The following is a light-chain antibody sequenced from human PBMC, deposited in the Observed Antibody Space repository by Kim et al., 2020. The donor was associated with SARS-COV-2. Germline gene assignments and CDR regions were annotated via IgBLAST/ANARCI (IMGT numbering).Light chain of an antibody. CDR3: QQRGNWPLT. Sequence: PGERATRTSRASRCVGNSFASYQQKPRQAPRRLSYDAFSSASGVPARFSGGGSGPDFSLTITSLEPEDFAFYYCQQRGNWPLTFGQGTKVDIK. V-gene: IGKV3-11*01. CDR2: DAF. J-gene: IGKJ1*01. CDR1: RCVGNS.